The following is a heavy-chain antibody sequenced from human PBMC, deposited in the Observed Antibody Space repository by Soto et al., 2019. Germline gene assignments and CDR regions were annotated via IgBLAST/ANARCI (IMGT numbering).Heavy chain of an antibody. CDR2: IDYSGST. CDR3: ARHESVTIFAD. CDR1: GGSISSSSYY. Sequence: SETLSLTCTVSGGSISSSSYYWGWIRQPPGKGLEWIGSIDYSGSTYYNPSLKSRVTISVDTSKNQFSLKLSSVTAADTAVHYCARHESVTIFADWGQGTLVTVSS. D-gene: IGHD3-3*01. V-gene: IGHV4-39*01. J-gene: IGHJ4*02.